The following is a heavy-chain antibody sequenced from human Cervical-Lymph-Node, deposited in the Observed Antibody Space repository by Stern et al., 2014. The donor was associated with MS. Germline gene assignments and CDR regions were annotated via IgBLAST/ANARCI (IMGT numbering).Heavy chain of an antibody. CDR1: GYTFTYRY. CDR3: VRSSLDGDQHSFAV. D-gene: IGHD4-17*01. CDR2: IIPYNGIT. Sequence: QMQLVQSGAEVKKTGSSVKVSCRATGYTFTYRYLHWVRQAPGQAPEWMVWIIPYNGITDYAQKFHGRLTITRAPSIEPIYMELRSLRSEDTAMYYCVRSSLDGDQHSFAVWGQGTMVTVSS. V-gene: IGHV1-45*02. J-gene: IGHJ3*01.